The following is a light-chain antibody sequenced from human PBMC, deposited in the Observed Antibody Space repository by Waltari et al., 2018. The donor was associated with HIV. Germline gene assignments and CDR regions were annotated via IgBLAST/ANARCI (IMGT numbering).Light chain of an antibody. CDR3: TSYISSSTLL. Sequence: QSALTQPASVSGSLGQSITISCVGTSSDIDTYNYVSWYQHHPHKAPRLVIYDANTRPSGVPFRFSGSKSGNTASLTISVLQAEDEADYYCTSYISSSTLLFGGGTKVTVL. V-gene: IGLV2-14*01. CDR1: SSDIDTYNY. CDR2: DAN. J-gene: IGLJ3*02.